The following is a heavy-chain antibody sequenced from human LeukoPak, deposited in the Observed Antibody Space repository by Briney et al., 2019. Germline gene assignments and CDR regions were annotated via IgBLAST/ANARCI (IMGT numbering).Heavy chain of an antibody. Sequence: PGGSLRLSCAASGFTFSSYWMSWVRQAPGKGLEWVANIKQDGSEKYYVDSVKGRFTISRDNAKNSLYLQMNSLRAEDTAVYYCAGSVYSKKRLNGFAPGGQGPLVTSSS. CDR3: AGSVYSKKRLNGFAP. CDR2: IKQDGSEK. V-gene: IGHV3-7*01. J-gene: IGHJ5*02. CDR1: GFTFSSYW. D-gene: IGHD3-3*01.